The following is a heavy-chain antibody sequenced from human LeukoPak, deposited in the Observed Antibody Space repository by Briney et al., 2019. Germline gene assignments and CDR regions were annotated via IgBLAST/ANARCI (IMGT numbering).Heavy chain of an antibody. CDR1: GGSISSYY. CDR2: IFYSGST. J-gene: IGHJ3*02. Sequence: SETLSLTCTVSGGSISSYYWSWIRQPPGKGLEWIGYIFYSGSTNYNPSLKSRVTMSVDTSKNQFSLKLTSVTAADTAVYYCARIHYAFDIWGQGTMVTVSS. V-gene: IGHV4-59*01. D-gene: IGHD5-18*01. CDR3: ARIHYAFDI.